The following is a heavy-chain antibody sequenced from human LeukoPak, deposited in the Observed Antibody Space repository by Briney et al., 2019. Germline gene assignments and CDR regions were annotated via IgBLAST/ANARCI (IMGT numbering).Heavy chain of an antibody. CDR1: GGSISSYY. V-gene: IGHV4-59*01. J-gene: IGHJ4*02. CDR2: IYYSGST. CDR3: ARAIAAAGSVYFHY. D-gene: IGHD6-13*01. Sequence: SETLSLTCTVSGGSISSYYWSWIRQPPGKGLEWIGYIYYSGSTNYNPSLKSRVTISVDTSKNQFSLKLSSVTAADTAVYYCARAIAAAGSVYFHYWGQGTLVTVSS.